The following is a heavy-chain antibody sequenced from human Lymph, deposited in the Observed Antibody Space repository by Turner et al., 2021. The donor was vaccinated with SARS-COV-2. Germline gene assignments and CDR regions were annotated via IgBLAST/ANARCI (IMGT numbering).Heavy chain of an antibody. Sequence: QVQLVQSGTEVKQPGSSVKVSCKASGGTFSSHVISWVRHAPGQGLEWMGGIIPMFGTANYAQKFQGRVTITADESTSTAYMELSSLRSDDTAVYYCARVGSSVVPYYYYGMDVWGQGTTVTVSS. CDR3: ARVGSSVVPYYYYGMDV. CDR2: IIPMFGTA. CDR1: GGTFSSHV. J-gene: IGHJ6*02. D-gene: IGHD3-22*01. V-gene: IGHV1-69*01.